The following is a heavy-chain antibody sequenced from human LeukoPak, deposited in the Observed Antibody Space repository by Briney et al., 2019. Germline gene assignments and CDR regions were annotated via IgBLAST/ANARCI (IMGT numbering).Heavy chain of an antibody. CDR3: ANIGYYYDSSGYYWSKGVY. CDR1: GFTFSSYA. V-gene: IGHV3-23*01. CDR2: ISGSGGST. D-gene: IGHD3-22*01. Sequence: GGSLRLSCAASGFTFSSYAMGWVRQAPGKGLEWVSAISGSGGSTYYADSVKGRFTISRDNSKNTLYLQMNSLRAEDTAVYYCANIGYYYDSSGYYWSKGVYWGQGTLVTVSS. J-gene: IGHJ4*02.